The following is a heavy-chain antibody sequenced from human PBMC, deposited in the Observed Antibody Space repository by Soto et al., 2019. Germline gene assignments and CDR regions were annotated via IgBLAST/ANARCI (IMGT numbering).Heavy chain of an antibody. J-gene: IGHJ6*02. CDR3: ARQGFGPLHGLVDV. CDR2: VHHSWGS. V-gene: IGHV4-59*08. Sequence: QVQLQESGPGLVKPSETLSLSCTVSGGSISSYYWSWFRQSPGKRMEWIGYVHHSWGSSYNPSLQRRVAISLDTSKSQSSLTATSVPATDTAVYYCARQGFGPLHGLVDVWGQGTTVTVSS. D-gene: IGHD3-10*01. CDR1: GGSISSYY.